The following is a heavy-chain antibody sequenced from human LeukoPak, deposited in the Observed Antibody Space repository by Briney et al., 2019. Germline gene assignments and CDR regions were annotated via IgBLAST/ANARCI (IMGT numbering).Heavy chain of an antibody. D-gene: IGHD4-17*01. CDR3: AILTTVTTEGWFGP. CDR1: GFTFDGYA. Sequence: GGSLRLSCAASGFTFDGYAMHWVRQAPGKGLEWVSGISWNSGSIGYADSVKGRFTISRDNAKNSLYLQMNSLRAEDTALYYCAILTTVTTEGWFGPWGQGTLVTVSS. CDR2: ISWNSGSI. V-gene: IGHV3-9*01. J-gene: IGHJ5*02.